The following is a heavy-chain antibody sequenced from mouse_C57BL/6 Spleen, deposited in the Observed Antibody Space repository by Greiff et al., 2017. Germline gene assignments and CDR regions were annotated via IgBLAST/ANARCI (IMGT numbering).Heavy chain of an antibody. CDR2: IYPGDGDT. J-gene: IGHJ4*01. Sequence: QVQLQQSGPELVKPGASVKISCKASGYAFSSSWMNWVKQRPGKGLEWIGRIYPGDGDTNYNGKFKGKATLTADKSSSPAYMHLSSLTSEDSAVYFCARVLYAMDYGGQGTSVTVSS. V-gene: IGHV1-82*01. CDR1: GYAFSSSW. CDR3: ARVLYAMDY.